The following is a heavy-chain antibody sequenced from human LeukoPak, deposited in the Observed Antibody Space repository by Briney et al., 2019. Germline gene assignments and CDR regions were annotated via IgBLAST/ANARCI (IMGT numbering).Heavy chain of an antibody. Sequence: PGGSLRLSCAASGFTFSNFAMSWIRQAPWKGLEWVSALNGDNTYYADSVKGRFTVSRDNSKNTLYLQMNSLTAEDTAVYYCVREATGYSFADYWGQGTLVSVSS. CDR1: GFTFSNFA. CDR2: LNGDNT. J-gene: IGHJ4*02. V-gene: IGHV3-23*01. CDR3: VREATGYSFADY. D-gene: IGHD1-26*01.